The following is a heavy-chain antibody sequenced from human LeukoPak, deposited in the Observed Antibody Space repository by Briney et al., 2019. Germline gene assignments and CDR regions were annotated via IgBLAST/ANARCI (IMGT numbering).Heavy chain of an antibody. CDR2: ISSDETYI. CDR3: ASEGDYGDDYFPY. D-gene: IGHD4-17*01. J-gene: IGHJ4*02. Sequence: PGGSLRLSCVASGFTFSRRSIHWVRQAPGKGLEWVSSISSDETYIHYANSVKGRFTISRDNAKNSVYLQMNNLRVEDTALYYCASEGDYGDDYFPYWGQGTLVSVSS. CDR1: GFTFSRRS. V-gene: IGHV3-21*06.